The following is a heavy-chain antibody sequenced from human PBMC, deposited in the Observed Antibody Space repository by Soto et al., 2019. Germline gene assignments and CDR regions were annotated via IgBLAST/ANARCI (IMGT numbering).Heavy chain of an antibody. V-gene: IGHV1-69*12. Sequence: QVQLVQSGAEVKKPGSSVKVSCKASGGTFSSYAISWVRQAPGQGLEWMGGIIPIFGTANYAQKFQGRVTLTADXXTXTXXMERSSLRSEDTAVYYCARAGRAATPDYYYYGMDVWGQGTTVTVSS. CDR1: GGTFSSYA. D-gene: IGHD2-15*01. CDR2: IIPIFGTA. J-gene: IGHJ6*02. CDR3: ARAGRAATPDYYYYGMDV.